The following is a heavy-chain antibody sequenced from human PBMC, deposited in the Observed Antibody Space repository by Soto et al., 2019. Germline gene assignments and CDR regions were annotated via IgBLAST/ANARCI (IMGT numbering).Heavy chain of an antibody. V-gene: IGHV3-33*01. D-gene: IGHD3-22*01. CDR1: GFTFSSYG. Sequence: QVQLVESGGGVVQPGRSLRLSCAASGFTFSSYGMHWVRQAPGKGLEWVAVIWYDGSNKYYADSVKGRFTISRDNSKNTLYLQMNSLRAEDTAVYYYARDGMIVVDDAFDIWGQGTMVTVSS. CDR2: IWYDGSNK. CDR3: ARDGMIVVDDAFDI. J-gene: IGHJ3*02.